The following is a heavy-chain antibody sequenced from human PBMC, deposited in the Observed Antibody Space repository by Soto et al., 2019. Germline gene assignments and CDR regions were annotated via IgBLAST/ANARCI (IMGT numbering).Heavy chain of an antibody. CDR2: ISVSGGST. V-gene: IGHV3-23*01. CDR3: AKSGYGSGSYYATHYYYGMDV. D-gene: IGHD3-10*01. J-gene: IGHJ6*02. Sequence: XGTLRLSCAASRSTLSSYSLSWVRQAPGKGLEWVSAISVSGGSTYYADSVKGRFTISRDNSKNTLYLQMNSLRAEDTAVYYCAKSGYGSGSYYATHYYYGMDVWGQGTTVTVSS. CDR1: RSTLSSYS.